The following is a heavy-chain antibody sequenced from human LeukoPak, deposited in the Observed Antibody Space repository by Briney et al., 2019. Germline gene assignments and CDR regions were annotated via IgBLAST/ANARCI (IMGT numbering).Heavy chain of an antibody. CDR3: ARLYYDSSGYYQICYFDY. CDR1: GGSISSSSYY. V-gene: IGHV4-39*01. J-gene: IGHJ4*02. CDR2: IYYSGST. Sequence: SETLSLTCTVSGGSISSSSYYWGWIRQPPGKGLEWIGGIYYSGSTYYNPSLKSRVTISVGTSKNQFSLNLSSVTAADTAVYYCARLYYDSSGYYQICYFDYWGQGTLVTVSS. D-gene: IGHD3-22*01.